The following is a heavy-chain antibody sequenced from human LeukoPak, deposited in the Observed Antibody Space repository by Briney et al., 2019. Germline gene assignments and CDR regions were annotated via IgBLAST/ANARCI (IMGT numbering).Heavy chain of an antibody. J-gene: IGHJ6*02. V-gene: IGHV3-53*01. CDR1: GFTVSSNY. D-gene: IGHD4-17*01. Sequence: GGSLRLSCAASGFTVSSNYMSWVRQAPGKGLEWVSVIYSGGSTYYADSVKGRFTISRDNSKNTLYLQMNSLRAEDTAAYYCARESNYGDSAFFYYYYGMDVWGQGTTVTVSS. CDR2: IYSGGST. CDR3: ARESNYGDSAFFYYYYGMDV.